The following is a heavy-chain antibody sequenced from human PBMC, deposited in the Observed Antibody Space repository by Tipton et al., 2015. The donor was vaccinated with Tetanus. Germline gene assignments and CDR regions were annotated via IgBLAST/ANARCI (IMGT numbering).Heavy chain of an antibody. D-gene: IGHD5-12*01. V-gene: IGHV6-1*01. CDR2: TYYRSKWYN. CDR3: ARAFLQYSGYVLDAFDI. J-gene: IGHJ3*02. CDR1: GDSVSSNSAA. Sequence: GLVKPSQTLSLTCAISGDSVSSNSAAWNWIRQSPSRGLEWLGRTYYRSKWYNDYAVSVKSRITINPDTSKNQFSLQLNSLTPEDTAVYYCARAFLQYSGYVLDAFDIWGQGTMVPVSS.